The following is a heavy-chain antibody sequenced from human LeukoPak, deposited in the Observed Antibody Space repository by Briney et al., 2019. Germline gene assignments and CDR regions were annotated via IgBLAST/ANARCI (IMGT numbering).Heavy chain of an antibody. V-gene: IGHV3-23*01. J-gene: IGHJ4*02. CDR1: GFTFSSYA. CDR3: ALVREYQLPRDDY. CDR2: ISGSGGST. D-gene: IGHD2-2*01. Sequence: PGGSLRLSCAASGFTFSSYAMSWVRQAPGKGLEWVSAISGSGGSTYYADSVKGRFTISRDNSKNTLYLQMNGLRAEDTAVYYFALVREYQLPRDDYWGQGTLVTVSS.